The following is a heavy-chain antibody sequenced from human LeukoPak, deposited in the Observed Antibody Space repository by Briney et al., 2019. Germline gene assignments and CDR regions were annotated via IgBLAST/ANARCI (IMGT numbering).Heavy chain of an antibody. V-gene: IGHV4-31*03. D-gene: IGHD2-15*01. CDR1: GGAISGGGYY. Sequence: SQTLSLTCTVSGGAISGGGYYWSWIRQHPGKGLEWIGYIYYSGSTYYNPSLKSRVTISVDTSTNQFSLKPSSVTAADTAVYYCAREAPNCSGGSCYSWGQGTLVTVSS. J-gene: IGHJ4*02. CDR2: IYYSGST. CDR3: AREAPNCSGGSCYS.